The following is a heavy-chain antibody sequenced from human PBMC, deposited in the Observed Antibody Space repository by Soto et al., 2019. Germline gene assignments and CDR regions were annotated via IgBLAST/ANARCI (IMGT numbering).Heavy chain of an antibody. D-gene: IGHD2-2*01. J-gene: IGHJ4*02. Sequence: SETLSLTCTVSGGPISSGDYYWSWIRQPPGKGLEWIGYIYYSGSTYYNPSLKSRVFISVDTSKNQFSLTLSSVTAADTAVYYCARTNFGSKSPHFDQWGQGTLVTVSS. CDR1: GGPISSGDYY. V-gene: IGHV4-30-4*01. CDR3: ARTNFGSKSPHFDQ. CDR2: IYYSGST.